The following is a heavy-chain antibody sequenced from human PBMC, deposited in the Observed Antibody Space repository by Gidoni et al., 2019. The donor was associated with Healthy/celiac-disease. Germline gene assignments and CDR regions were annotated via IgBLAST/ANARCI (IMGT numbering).Heavy chain of an antibody. CDR2: ISSSSSYT. Sequence: QVQLVESGGGLVKPGGSLRLSCAASGFTFSDYYMSWIRQAPGKGLEWVSYISSSSSYTNYADSVKGRFTISRDNAKNSLYLQMNSLRAEDTAVYYCARGAQVVVAASGFDPWGQGTLVTVSS. CDR3: ARGAQVVVAASGFDP. CDR1: GFTFSDYY. D-gene: IGHD2-15*01. V-gene: IGHV3-11*05. J-gene: IGHJ5*02.